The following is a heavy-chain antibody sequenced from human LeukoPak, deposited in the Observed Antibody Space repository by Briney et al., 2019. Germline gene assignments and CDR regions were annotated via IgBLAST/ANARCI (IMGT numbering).Heavy chain of an antibody. Sequence: GRSLRLSCAASGFTFDDYAMHWVRQAPGKGLEWVSGISWNSGSIGYADSVKGRFTISRDNAKNSLYLQMNSLRAEDMALYYCAKCLSSSWHAEFDYFDYWGQGTLVTVSS. J-gene: IGHJ4*02. CDR2: ISWNSGSI. CDR1: GFTFDDYA. V-gene: IGHV3-9*03. CDR3: AKCLSSSWHAEFDYFDY. D-gene: IGHD6-13*01.